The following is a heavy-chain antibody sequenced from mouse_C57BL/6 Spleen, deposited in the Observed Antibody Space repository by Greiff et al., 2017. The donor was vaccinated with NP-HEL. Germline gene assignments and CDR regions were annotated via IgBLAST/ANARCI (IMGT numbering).Heavy chain of an antibody. CDR2: IRNKANGYTT. V-gene: IGHV7-3*01. CDR3: ARYYYGSSYAMDY. D-gene: IGHD1-1*01. CDR1: GFVFTDYY. J-gene: IGHJ4*01. Sequence: EVKLVESGGGLVQPGVSLSLSCAASGFVFTDYYMNWGRQPPGKALEWLGFIRNKANGYTTEYSASVKGRFTISRDNSQSILYLQMNALRAEDSAIYYCARYYYGSSYAMDYWGQGTSVTVSS.